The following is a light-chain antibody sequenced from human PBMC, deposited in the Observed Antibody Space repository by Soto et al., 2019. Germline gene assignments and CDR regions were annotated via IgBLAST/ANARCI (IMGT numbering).Light chain of an antibody. J-gene: IGKJ5*01. Sequence: VLTQSPATLSPSPGESASLSCRASQSVSTYLAWYQQKPGQAPRLLIYDASNRVTGIPARFRGSGSGTDFTLTISSLEPDDFAVYYCQQRSNWQITFGQGTRLEIK. V-gene: IGKV3-11*01. CDR3: QQRSNWQIT. CDR1: QSVSTY. CDR2: DAS.